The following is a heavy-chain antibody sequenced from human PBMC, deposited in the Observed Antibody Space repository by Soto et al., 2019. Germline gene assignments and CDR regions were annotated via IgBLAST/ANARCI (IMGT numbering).Heavy chain of an antibody. CDR1: GYTFTSYY. CDR2: INPSGGST. J-gene: IGHJ4*02. CDR3: ARVRLAQGGFGY. D-gene: IGHD3-10*01. Sequence: ASVKVSCKASGYTFTSYYIHWVRQAPGQGLEWMGIINPSGGSTSYAQKFQGRVTMTRDTSTSTVYMELSSLRSEDTAVYYCARVRLAQGGFGYWGQGTLVTVSS. V-gene: IGHV1-46*01.